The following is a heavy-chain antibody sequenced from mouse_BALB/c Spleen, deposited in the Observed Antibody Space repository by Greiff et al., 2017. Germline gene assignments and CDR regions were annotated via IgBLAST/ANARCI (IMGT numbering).Heavy chain of an antibody. Sequence: EVQLQESGPGLVKPSQSLSLTCTVTGYSITSDYAWNWIRQFPGNKLEWMGYISYSGSTSYNPSLKSRISITRDTSKNQFFLQLNSVTTEDTATYYCARRGAHDGFAYWGQGTLVTVSA. CDR2: ISYSGST. D-gene: IGHD1-3*01. CDR1: GYSITSDYA. V-gene: IGHV3-2*02. J-gene: IGHJ3*01. CDR3: ARRGAHDGFAY.